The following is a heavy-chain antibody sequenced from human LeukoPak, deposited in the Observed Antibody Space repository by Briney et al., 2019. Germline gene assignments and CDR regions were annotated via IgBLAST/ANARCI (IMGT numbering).Heavy chain of an antibody. CDR3: ATTLTGGYYYYGMDV. D-gene: IGHD3-9*01. Sequence: ASVKVSCKASGGTFSSYAISWVRQAPGQGLEWMGGIIPIFGTANYAQKFQGRVTITADESTSTAYMELSSLRSEDTAVHYCATTLTGGYYYYGMDVWGQGTTVTVSS. J-gene: IGHJ6*02. V-gene: IGHV1-69*13. CDR1: GGTFSSYA. CDR2: IIPIFGTA.